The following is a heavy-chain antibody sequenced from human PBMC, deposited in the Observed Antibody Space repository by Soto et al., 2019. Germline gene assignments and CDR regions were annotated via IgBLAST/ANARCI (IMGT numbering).Heavy chain of an antibody. V-gene: IGHV4-59*01. CDR2: IYYSGST. CDR1: GGSISSYY. Sequence: PETLSLTCTVSGGSISSYYWSWIRQPPGKGLEWIGYIYYSGSTNYNPSLKSRVTISVDTSKNQFSLKLSSVTAADTAVYYCARGNFDWLSYGMDVWGQGTTVTVSS. J-gene: IGHJ6*02. CDR3: ARGNFDWLSYGMDV. D-gene: IGHD3-9*01.